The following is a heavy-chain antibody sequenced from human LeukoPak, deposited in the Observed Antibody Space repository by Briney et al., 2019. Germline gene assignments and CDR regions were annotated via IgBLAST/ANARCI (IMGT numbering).Heavy chain of an antibody. J-gene: IGHJ3*02. CDR1: GGSISSYY. Sequence: SETLSLTCTVSGGSISSYYWSWTRQPAGKGLEWIGRIYTSGSTNYNPSLKSRVTMSVDTSKNQFSLKLSSVTAADTAVYYCARDNIDIVATTPSDAFDIWGQGTMVTVSS. CDR2: IYTSGST. V-gene: IGHV4-4*07. D-gene: IGHD5-12*01. CDR3: ARDNIDIVATTPSDAFDI.